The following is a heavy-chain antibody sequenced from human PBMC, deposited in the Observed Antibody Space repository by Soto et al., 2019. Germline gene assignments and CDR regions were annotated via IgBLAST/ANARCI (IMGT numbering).Heavy chain of an antibody. D-gene: IGHD4-17*01. CDR2: IYHSGST. CDR3: ASLYGDHVPFDY. V-gene: IGHV4-30-2*01. Sequence: SETLSLTCAVSGGSISSGGYSWSWIRQPLGKGLEWIGYIYHSGSTYYNPSLKSRVTISVDRSKNQFSLKLSSVTAADTAVYYCASLYGDHVPFDYWGQGTLVTVSS. J-gene: IGHJ4*02. CDR1: GGSISSGGYS.